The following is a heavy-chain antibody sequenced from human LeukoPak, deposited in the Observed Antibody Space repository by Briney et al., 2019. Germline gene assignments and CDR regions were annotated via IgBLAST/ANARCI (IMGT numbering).Heavy chain of an antibody. CDR3: ARLGAGPTYYDFWSGYSSFYFDY. J-gene: IGHJ4*02. D-gene: IGHD3-3*01. V-gene: IGHV4-39*01. Sequence: PSETLSLTCTVSGGSTSSSNYYWGWIRQPPGKGLEWIGGIHYSGNTYYNPSLMSRVTISVDTSKNQFSLKLSSVTAADTAVYYCARLGAGPTYYDFWSGYSSFYFDYWGQGTLVTVSS. CDR1: GGSTSSSNYY. CDR2: IHYSGNT.